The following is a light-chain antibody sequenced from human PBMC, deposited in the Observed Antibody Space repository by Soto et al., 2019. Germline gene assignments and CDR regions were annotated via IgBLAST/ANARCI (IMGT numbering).Light chain of an antibody. V-gene: IGKV1-27*01. Sequence: DIQMTQSPSSLSASVGDRVTITCRASQGISNYLAWYQQQPGKVPKLLIYVASTLQSGLPTRFSGSGSGTDFTLTISRLQPEDVATYYYQKYNSAPWTFGQGTKVEIK. J-gene: IGKJ1*01. CDR3: QKYNSAPWT. CDR2: VAS. CDR1: QGISNY.